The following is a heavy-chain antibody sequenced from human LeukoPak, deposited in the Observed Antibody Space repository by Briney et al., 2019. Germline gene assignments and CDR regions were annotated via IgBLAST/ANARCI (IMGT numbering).Heavy chain of an antibody. CDR1: GYTFTSYG. V-gene: IGHV1-18*01. CDR3: ARDDYGDNYGMDV. CDR2: ISAYNGNT. Sequence: VASVKVSCTASGYTFTSYGISWVRQAPGRGLEWMGWISAYNGNTNYAQKLQGRVTMTTDTSTSTAYKELRSLRSDDTAVYYCARDDYGDNYGMDVWGQGTTVTVSS. D-gene: IGHD4-17*01. J-gene: IGHJ6*02.